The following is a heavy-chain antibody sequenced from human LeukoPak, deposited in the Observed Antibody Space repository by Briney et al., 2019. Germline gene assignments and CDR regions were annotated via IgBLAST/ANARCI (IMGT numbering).Heavy chain of an antibody. Sequence: GGSLRLSCAASGFAFSNYGMNWVRQAPGKGLEWVSGITGSGGTTYYADSVKGRFTISRDNAKNSLYLQMNSLRAEDTAVYYCAREGDSYGNLDYWGQGTLVTVSS. J-gene: IGHJ4*02. CDR1: GFAFSNYG. CDR3: AREGDSYGNLDY. D-gene: IGHD5-18*01. CDR2: ITGSGGTT. V-gene: IGHV3-23*01.